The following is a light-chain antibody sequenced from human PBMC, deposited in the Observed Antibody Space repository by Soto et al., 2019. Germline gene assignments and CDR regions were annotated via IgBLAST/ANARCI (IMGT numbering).Light chain of an antibody. J-gene: IGKJ2*01. CDR2: GSS. CDR1: QSVSNNY. CDR3: HQYGSSPPYT. V-gene: IGKV3-20*01. Sequence: EVVLTQSPGTLSLSPGESATLSCRASQSVSNNYFAWYQQKPGQAPRLLTFGSSDRATGIPDRFSGSGSGTDFTLTISILEPEDFAVYYCHQYGSSPPYTFGQGTKLEIK.